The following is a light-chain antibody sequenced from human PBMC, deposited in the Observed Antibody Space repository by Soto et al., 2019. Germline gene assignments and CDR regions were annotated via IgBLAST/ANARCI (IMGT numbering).Light chain of an antibody. V-gene: IGLV2-23*02. CDR3: CSYAGSSTLV. J-gene: IGLJ3*02. CDR1: SSDVGSYNL. CDR2: EVS. Sequence: QSVLTQPASVSGSPGQSITISCTGTSSDVGSYNLVSWYQQHPDKAPKLIIYEVSQRPSGVSNRFSGSKSGNAASLTISGLQDEDEADYYCCSYAGSSTLVLGGGTKLTVL.